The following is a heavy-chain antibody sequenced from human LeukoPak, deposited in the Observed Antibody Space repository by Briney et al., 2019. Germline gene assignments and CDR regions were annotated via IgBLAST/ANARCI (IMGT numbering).Heavy chain of an antibody. J-gene: IGHJ4*02. D-gene: IGHD3-3*01. CDR1: GGSISSYY. CDR2: IYYSGGA. V-gene: IGHV4-59*08. CDR3: ARQFGEGTLDY. Sequence: PSETLSLTCTDPGGSISSYYWSWIRQPPGKGLEWMGYIYYSGGANYNPSIQSRVAISVDTSKNQFSLKLSSVTAADTAVYYCARQFGEGTLDYWGQGTLVTVSS.